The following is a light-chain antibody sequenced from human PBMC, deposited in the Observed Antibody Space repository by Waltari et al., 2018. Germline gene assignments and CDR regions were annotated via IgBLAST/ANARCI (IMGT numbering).Light chain of an antibody. CDR2: DLS. J-gene: IGLJ1*01. Sequence: HSALTQPPSASGSPGQPVPLPCTGTSSDVGGYNSFSWYQQYPGTAPKLMLYDLSKRPSGVPDRFSGSKSDNTASLTVSGLQAEDEADYYCSSYAGVNSHVFGTGTKVTVL. CDR3: SSYAGVNSHV. V-gene: IGLV2-8*01. CDR1: SSDVGGYNS.